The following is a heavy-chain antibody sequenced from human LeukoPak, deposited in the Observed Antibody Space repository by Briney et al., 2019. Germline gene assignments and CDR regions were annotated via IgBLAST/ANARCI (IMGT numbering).Heavy chain of an antibody. V-gene: IGHV3-7*02. J-gene: IGHJ4*02. CDR1: GFTFAYYW. CDR2: IKQDGYEE. CDR3: ASGYYDSSGPRGY. D-gene: IGHD3-22*01. Sequence: GGSLRLSCAASGFTFAYYWMSWVRQAPGKGLEWVANIKQDGYEEYYVDSVKGRFTISRDNAKNSLYLQMNSLRAEDMAVYYCASGYYDSSGPRGYWGQGTLVTVSS.